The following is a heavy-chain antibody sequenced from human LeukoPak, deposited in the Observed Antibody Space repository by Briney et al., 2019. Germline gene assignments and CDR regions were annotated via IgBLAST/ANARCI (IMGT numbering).Heavy chain of an antibody. V-gene: IGHV4-38-2*01. CDR2: IYHSGST. Sequence: SGTLSLTCAVSGYSISSGYYWGWIRQPPGKGLEWIGSIYHSGSTYYNPSLKSRVTISVDTSKNQFSLKLSSVTAADTAVYYCARHNMVRGVIGWFDPWGQGTLVTVSS. D-gene: IGHD3-10*01. CDR1: GYSISSGYY. CDR3: ARHNMVRGVIGWFDP. J-gene: IGHJ5*02.